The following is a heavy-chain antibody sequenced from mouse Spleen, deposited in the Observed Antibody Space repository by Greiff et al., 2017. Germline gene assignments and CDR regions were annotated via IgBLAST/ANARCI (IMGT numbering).Heavy chain of an antibody. J-gene: IGHJ4*01. V-gene: IGHV4-1*01. D-gene: IGHD2-14*01. CDR3: ARRGRYDARHYAMDY. Sequence: LQSGGGLVQPGGSLKLSCAASGIDFSRYWMSWVRRAPGKGLEWIGEINPDSSTINYAPSLKDKFIISRDNAKNTLYLQMSKVRSEDTALYYCARRGRYDARHYAMDYWGQGTSVTVSS. CDR1: GIDFSRYW. CDR2: INPDSSTI.